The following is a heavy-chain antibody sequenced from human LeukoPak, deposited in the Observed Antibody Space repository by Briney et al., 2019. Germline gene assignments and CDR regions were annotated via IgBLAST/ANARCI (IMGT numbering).Heavy chain of an antibody. CDR3: ARGLDSSGYYAP. D-gene: IGHD3-22*01. Sequence: ASVKVSCKASGYTFTSYAMHWVRQAPGQRLEWMGWINAGNGNTKYSQKFQGRVTMTRDTSTSTVYMELSSLRSEDTAVYYCARGLDSSGYYAPWGQGTLVTVSS. CDR1: GYTFTSYA. J-gene: IGHJ5*02. V-gene: IGHV1-3*01. CDR2: INAGNGNT.